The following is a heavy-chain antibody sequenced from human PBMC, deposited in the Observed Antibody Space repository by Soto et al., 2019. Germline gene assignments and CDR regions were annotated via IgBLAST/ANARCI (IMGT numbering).Heavy chain of an antibody. D-gene: IGHD3-3*01. CDR3: ARKGRTHYDFWSAGPRDYYGMDV. CDR2: IIPIFGTA. CDR1: GGTFSSYA. V-gene: IGHV1-69*06. Sequence: GASVKVSCKASGGTFSSYAISWVRQAPGQGLEWMGGIIPIFGTANYAQKFQGRVTITADKSTSTAYMELSSLRSEDTAVYYCARKGRTHYDFWSAGPRDYYGMDVWGQGTTVTVSS. J-gene: IGHJ6*02.